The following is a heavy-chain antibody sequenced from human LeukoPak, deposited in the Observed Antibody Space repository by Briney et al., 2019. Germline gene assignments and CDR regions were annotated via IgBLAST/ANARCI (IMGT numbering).Heavy chain of an antibody. D-gene: IGHD6-19*01. V-gene: IGHV3-48*04. CDR3: ARYLRSGWSYFDH. Sequence: PGGSLRLSCAASGFTFNTYNVNWVRQAPGKGLEWISYISSSTTTIHYADSVKGRFTISRDNVKNSLYLQMNSLRAEDTAVYYCARYLRSGWSYFDHWGQGTLVTVSS. CDR2: ISSSTTTI. J-gene: IGHJ4*02. CDR1: GFTFNTYN.